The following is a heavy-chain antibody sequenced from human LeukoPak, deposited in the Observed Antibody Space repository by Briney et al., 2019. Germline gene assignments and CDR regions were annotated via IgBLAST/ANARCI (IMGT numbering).Heavy chain of an antibody. CDR2: IYYSGST. CDR1: GGSVSSGTYY. Sequence: PSETLSLTCTVSGGSVSSGTYYWSWIRQPPGKGLEWIGYIYYSGSTNYNPSLKSRVTISVDTSKNQFSLKLSSVTAADTAVYYCARAMDDYVWGSYRTFDPWGQETLVTVSS. V-gene: IGHV4-61*01. J-gene: IGHJ5*02. D-gene: IGHD3-16*02. CDR3: ARAMDDYVWGSYRTFDP.